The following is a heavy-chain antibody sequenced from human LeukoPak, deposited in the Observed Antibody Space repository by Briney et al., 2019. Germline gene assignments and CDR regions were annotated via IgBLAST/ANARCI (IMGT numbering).Heavy chain of an antibody. J-gene: IGHJ4*02. CDR2: INHSGST. CDR1: GGSFSGYY. CDR3: ARPKPSGSYDY. D-gene: IGHD1-26*01. Sequence: SETLSLTCAVYGGSFSGYYWSWIRQPPGKGLEWIGEINHSGSTNYNPSLKSRVTISVDTSKNQSSLKLSSVTAADTAVYYCARPKPSGSYDYWGQGTLVTVSS. V-gene: IGHV4-34*01.